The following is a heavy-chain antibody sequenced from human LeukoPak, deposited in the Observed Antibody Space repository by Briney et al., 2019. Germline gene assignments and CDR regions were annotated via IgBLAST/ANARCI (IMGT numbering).Heavy chain of an antibody. CDR1: GFTFSSYG. J-gene: IGHJ4*02. D-gene: IGHD2-2*01. CDR2: ISSSSSYI. V-gene: IGHV3-21*01. CDR3: ASLILGYCSSTSCPNDY. Sequence: GGSLRLSCAASGFTFSSYGMNWVRQAPGEGLEWVSSISSSSSYIYYADSVKGRFTISRDNAKSSLYLQMNSLRAEDTAVYYCASLILGYCSSTSCPNDYWGQGTLVTVSS.